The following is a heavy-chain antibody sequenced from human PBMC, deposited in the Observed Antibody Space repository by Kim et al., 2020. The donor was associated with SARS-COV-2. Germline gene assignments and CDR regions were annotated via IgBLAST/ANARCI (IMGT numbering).Heavy chain of an antibody. J-gene: IGHJ4*02. V-gene: IGHV3-7*01. CDR3: ARDLLWTGYPCDY. Sequence: VDSVKGRFTISRDNAKNSLYLQMNSLRAEDTAVYYCARDLLWTGYPCDYWGQGTLVTVSS. D-gene: IGHD3-3*01.